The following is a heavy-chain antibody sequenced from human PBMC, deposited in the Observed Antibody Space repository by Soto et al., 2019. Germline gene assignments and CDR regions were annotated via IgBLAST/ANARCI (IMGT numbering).Heavy chain of an antibody. J-gene: IGHJ6*02. V-gene: IGHV1-18*01. CDR2: ISAYNGTT. CDR1: GYTSTTYG. CDR3: GIRVGGRGPMQYYWWGMNV. Sequence: QVQLVQSGAEVKKPGASVKVSCKASGYTSTTYGISWARQAPGQGLEWMGWISAYNGTTNYAQKLEGRFRRTRYTSRSSAYRELRGVRSDGRSGWWCGIRVGGRGPMQYYWWGMNVWGRGTTVTGSS. D-gene: IGHD2-8*01.